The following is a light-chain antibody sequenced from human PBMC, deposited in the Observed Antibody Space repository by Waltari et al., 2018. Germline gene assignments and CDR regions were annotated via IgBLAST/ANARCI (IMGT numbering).Light chain of an antibody. CDR2: GND. V-gene: IGLV1-44*01. Sequence: QSALTQPPSVSGTPGQRVTISCSTRSSDLGSATVNWYQQPPGTAPKLLIFGNDQRPSGVPDRFSGSKSGTSASLAIRGLQSEDEADYYCAAWDKSLSGPVFGGGTKLTVL. CDR3: AAWDKSLSGPV. J-gene: IGLJ3*02. CDR1: SSDLGSAT.